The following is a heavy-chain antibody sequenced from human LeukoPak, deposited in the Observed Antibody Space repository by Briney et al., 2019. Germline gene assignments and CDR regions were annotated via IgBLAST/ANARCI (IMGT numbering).Heavy chain of an antibody. Sequence: GGSLRLSCAASGFTFSSYWMNWVRQAPGKGLEWVANIKQDGSEKYYVDSVKGRLTISRDNAKNSLFLQMNSLRAEDTAVYYCATSRTFDYWGQGTLVTVSS. CDR2: IKQDGSEK. CDR3: ATSRTFDY. V-gene: IGHV3-7*01. CDR1: GFTFSSYW. J-gene: IGHJ4*02. D-gene: IGHD3/OR15-3a*01.